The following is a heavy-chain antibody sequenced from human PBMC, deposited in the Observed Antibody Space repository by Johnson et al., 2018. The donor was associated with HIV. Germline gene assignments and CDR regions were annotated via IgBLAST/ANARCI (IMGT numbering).Heavy chain of an antibody. V-gene: IGHV3-30*04. Sequence: QVQLVESGGGVVQPGRSLRLSCAASGFAFSSYAMHWVRQAPGKGLEWVAVISYDGSNKYYADSVKGRFTISRDNSKNTLYLQMNSLRAEDTAVYYCASTRTGWGAFDIWAKGQWSPSLQ. CDR3: ASTRTGWGAFDI. J-gene: IGHJ3*02. D-gene: IGHD6-19*01. CDR1: GFAFSSYA. CDR2: ISYDGSNK.